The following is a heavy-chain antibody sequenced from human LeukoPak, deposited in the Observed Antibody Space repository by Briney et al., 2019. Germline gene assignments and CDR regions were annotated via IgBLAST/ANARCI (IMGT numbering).Heavy chain of an antibody. CDR1: GGSISSYY. V-gene: IGHV4-59*08. J-gene: IGHJ4*02. Sequence: SETLSLTCTVSGGSISSYYWSWIRQPPGKGLEWFGYIYYSVSTNDNPSLKSRVTISVDTSKIHFSLQPSSVTAADTAVYYCARHGGSSWYYFAYWGQGTLVTVSS. CDR2: IYYSVST. CDR3: ARHGGSSWYYFAY. D-gene: IGHD6-13*01.